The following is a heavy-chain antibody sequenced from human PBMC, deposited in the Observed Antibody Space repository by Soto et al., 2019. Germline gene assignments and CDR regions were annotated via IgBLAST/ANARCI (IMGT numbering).Heavy chain of an antibody. CDR3: RGKNGPLFIP. CDR2: IRTKARGGTT. Sequence: GGSLRLSCKVSGFTFGDYTMSWFRQAPGKGLEWIGFIRTKARGGTTEYAAPMKGRFSISRGDSESIAYLQMNSLRTEDTAVYYCRGKNGPLFIPWGQGPLVTVS. CDR1: GFTFGDYT. J-gene: IGHJ5*02. D-gene: IGHD3-16*01. V-gene: IGHV3-49*03.